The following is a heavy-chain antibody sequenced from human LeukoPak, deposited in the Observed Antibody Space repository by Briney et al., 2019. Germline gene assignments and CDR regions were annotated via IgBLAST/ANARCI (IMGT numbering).Heavy chain of an antibody. CDR2: ISGSGGST. Sequence: GGSLSLSCAASGFTFSSCAMSWVRQAPGKGLEWVSGISGSGGSTYYADSVKGRFTISRDNSKNTLYLQMNSLRAEDTAVYYCAKGLTGLGYYYGMDVWGQGTTVTVSS. D-gene: IGHD6-19*01. V-gene: IGHV3-23*01. CDR3: AKGLTGLGYYYGMDV. J-gene: IGHJ6*02. CDR1: GFTFSSCA.